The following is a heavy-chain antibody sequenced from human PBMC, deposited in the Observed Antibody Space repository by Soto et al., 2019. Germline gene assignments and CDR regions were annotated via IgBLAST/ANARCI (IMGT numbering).Heavy chain of an antibody. CDR2: ITNTSDPI. V-gene: IGHV3-48*02. CDR1: GFTFSNYN. CDR3: ARAHRSLYYDSSGYYYYFDY. J-gene: IGHJ4*02. D-gene: IGHD3-22*01. Sequence: HPGGSLRLSCAASGFTFSNYNMIWVRQAPGKGLEWVSYITNTSDPIYYADSVKGRFTISRDNAKNSLYLQMNSLTDEDTAVYSCARAHRSLYYDSSGYYYYFDYWGQGTLVTVSS.